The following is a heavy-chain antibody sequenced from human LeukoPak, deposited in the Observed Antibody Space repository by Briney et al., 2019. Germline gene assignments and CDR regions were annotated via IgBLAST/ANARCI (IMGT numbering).Heavy chain of an antibody. J-gene: IGHJ5*02. CDR2: MNPNSGNT. CDR1: GYTFTSYD. D-gene: IGHD2-2*01. V-gene: IGHV1-8*01. CDR3: ARGNGPYCSSTSCYGWFDP. Sequence: ASMKVSCKASGYTFTSYDINWVRQATGQGLEWMGWMNPNSGNTGYAQKFQGRVTMTRNTSISTAYMELSSLRSEDTAVYYCARGNGPYCSSTSCYGWFDPWGQGTLVTVSS.